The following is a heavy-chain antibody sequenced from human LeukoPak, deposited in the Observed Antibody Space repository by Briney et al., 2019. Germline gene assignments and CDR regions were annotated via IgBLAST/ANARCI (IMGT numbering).Heavy chain of an antibody. J-gene: IGHJ4*02. D-gene: IGHD3-16*01. CDR2: ISAYNGNT. Sequence: ASVKVSCKASGYTFTSYGIIWVRQAPGQGLEWMGRISAYNGNTNYAQKLQGRVTMTTDTSTRTAYMELRSLRSDDTAVYYCAREWARLGELIDWGQGTLVTVSS. CDR3: AREWARLGELID. CDR1: GYTFTSYG. V-gene: IGHV1-18*01.